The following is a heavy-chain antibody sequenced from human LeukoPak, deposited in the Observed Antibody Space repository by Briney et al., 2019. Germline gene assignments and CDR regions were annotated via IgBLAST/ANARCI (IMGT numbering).Heavy chain of an antibody. D-gene: IGHD2/OR15-2a*01. CDR2: IYYSGST. CDR1: GGSISSSSYY. V-gene: IGHV4-39*07. Sequence: PSETLSLTCTVSGGSISSSSYYWGWIRQPPGKGLEWIGSIYYSGSTYYNPSLKSRVTISLDTSKNQFSLRLTSVTAADTAVYYCALRRLTSAQIIEDNWFDPWGQGTLVTVSS. CDR3: ALRRLTSAQIIEDNWFDP. J-gene: IGHJ5*02.